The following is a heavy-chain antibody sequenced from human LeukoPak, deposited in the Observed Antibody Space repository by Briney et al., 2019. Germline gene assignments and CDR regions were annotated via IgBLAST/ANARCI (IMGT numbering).Heavy chain of an antibody. J-gene: IGHJ4*02. CDR2: ISYSGST. D-gene: IGHD3-10*01. CDR1: GASISSYY. CDR3: ASISSGR. Sequence: TSETLSLTCTVSGASISSYYWTWIRQPPGKGLEWIGYISYSGSTNYNPSLKSRVTISVDTSKNQFSLKLSSVTAADTAVYYCASISSGRWGQGTLVTVSS. V-gene: IGHV4-59*01.